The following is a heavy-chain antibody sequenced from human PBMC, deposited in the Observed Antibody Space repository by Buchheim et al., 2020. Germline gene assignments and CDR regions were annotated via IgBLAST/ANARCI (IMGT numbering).Heavy chain of an antibody. CDR2: ISGGGGTT. Sequence: DVQLLESGGGLVQPGESLRLSCAASGFTFSSYGMSWVRQAPEKGLEWVTSISGGGGTTWYADSVKGRLTIPRHHAKNTLYLQMNSLRVEDTAIYYCAQTGQFDNWGQGTL. D-gene: IGHD3-16*01. J-gene: IGHJ1*01. CDR1: GFTFSSYG. CDR3: AQTGQFDN. V-gene: IGHV3-23*01.